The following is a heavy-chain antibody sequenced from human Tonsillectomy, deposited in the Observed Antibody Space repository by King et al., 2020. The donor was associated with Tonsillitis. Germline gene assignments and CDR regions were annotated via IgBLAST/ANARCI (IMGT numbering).Heavy chain of an antibody. Sequence: QLVQSGAEVKKPGESLKISCKGSGYSFNSYWIGWVRQMPGKGLEWMGIIYPGDSDTRYSPSFQGQVTISADKSINTAYLQWSSLKASDSAMFYCARLGRSGVVATLGEAFDIWGQGTMVTVSS. V-gene: IGHV5-51*01. D-gene: IGHD2-15*01. CDR2: IYPGDSDT. J-gene: IGHJ3*02. CDR1: GYSFNSYW. CDR3: ARLGRSGVVATLGEAFDI.